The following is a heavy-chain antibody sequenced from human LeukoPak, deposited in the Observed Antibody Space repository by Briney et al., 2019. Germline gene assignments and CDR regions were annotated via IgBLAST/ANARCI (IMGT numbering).Heavy chain of an antibody. J-gene: IGHJ4*02. V-gene: IGHV3-21*01. Sequence: PGGSLRLSCAASGFVFSSYWMTWVRQAPGKGLEWVSSISSSSSYIYYADSVKGRFTISRDNAKNSLYLQMNSLRAEDTAVYYCARVQYYYDSSGYYSDYWGQGTLVTVSS. CDR3: ARVQYYYDSSGYYSDY. CDR2: ISSSSSYI. D-gene: IGHD3-22*01. CDR1: GFVFSSYW.